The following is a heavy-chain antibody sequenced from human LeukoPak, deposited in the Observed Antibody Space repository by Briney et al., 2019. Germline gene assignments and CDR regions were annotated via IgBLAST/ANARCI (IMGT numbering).Heavy chain of an antibody. J-gene: IGHJ4*02. CDR3: ARAGGSWAPDY. D-gene: IGHD6-13*01. CDR2: ISPYNTNT. CDR1: DHTFSTYG. V-gene: IGHV1-18*01. Sequence: GASVKVSCKASDHTFSTYGFNWVRQAPGQGLEWMGSISPYNTNTNYAQNLQGRVTMTTDTSTTTAYMELRSLTSDDTAVYYCARAGGSWAPDYWGQGTLVTVSS.